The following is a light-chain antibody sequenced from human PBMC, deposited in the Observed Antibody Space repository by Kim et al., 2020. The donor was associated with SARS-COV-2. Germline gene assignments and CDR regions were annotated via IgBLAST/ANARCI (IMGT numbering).Light chain of an antibody. Sequence: LGQTVRTTWRADSLRAFFARWSQEKPRQAPVLVLYGEYDRPSGIPDQFSGSISGGTASLTITGILAEDEADYYCISRDSSGDHHGVFGGGTQRTFL. CDR2: GEY. CDR1: SLRAFF. V-gene: IGLV3-19*01. CDR3: ISRDSSGDHHGV. J-gene: IGLJ3*02.